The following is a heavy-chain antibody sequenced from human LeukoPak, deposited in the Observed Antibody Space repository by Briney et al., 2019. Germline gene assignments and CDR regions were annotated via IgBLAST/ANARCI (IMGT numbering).Heavy chain of an antibody. CDR1: GASISNTYY. Sequence: SETLSLTCTVSGASISNTYYWSWSRQLPGKGVEWIGNLYNIGSITYKPSLKSRVTMSIDMSKNQFSLRLTSVTAADTAVYFCATNSTGSAFDYWGQGILVTVSS. V-gene: IGHV4-59*08. D-gene: IGHD2/OR15-2a*01. CDR2: LYNIGSI. CDR3: ATNSTGSAFDY. J-gene: IGHJ4*02.